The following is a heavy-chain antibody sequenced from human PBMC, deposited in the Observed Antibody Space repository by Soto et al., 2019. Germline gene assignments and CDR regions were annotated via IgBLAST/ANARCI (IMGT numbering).Heavy chain of an antibody. D-gene: IGHD3-16*01. J-gene: IGHJ4*02. CDR3: ARADRGGYFDY. CDR1: GYTFTGYY. CDR2: INPNSGDT. Sequence: QVQLVQSGAEVKKPGASVKVSCKASGYTFTGYYMHWVRQAPGQGLEWMGWINPNSGDTNYAQKFQGWVTMTRDTSISTAYMELSRLRSDDTAVYYCARADRGGYFDYWGQGTLVTVSS. V-gene: IGHV1-2*04.